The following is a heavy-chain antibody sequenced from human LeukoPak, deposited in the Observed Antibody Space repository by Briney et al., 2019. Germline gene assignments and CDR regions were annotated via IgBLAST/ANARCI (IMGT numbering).Heavy chain of an antibody. CDR3: TRHAGSGWFAAYQY. J-gene: IGHJ4*02. Sequence: GGSLRLSCAASGFDLSAYVMSWVRQSPGKGLEWVSVIRDSGGMTFYADSVKGRFTISRDNSRNTLYLQMNSLGAEDTATYYCTRHAGSGWFAAYQYWGQGILVTVS. CDR2: IRDSGGMT. V-gene: IGHV3-23*01. D-gene: IGHD6-19*01. CDR1: GFDLSAYV.